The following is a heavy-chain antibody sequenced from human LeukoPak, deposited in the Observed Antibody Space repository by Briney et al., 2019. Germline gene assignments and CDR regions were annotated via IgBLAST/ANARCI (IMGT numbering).Heavy chain of an antibody. Sequence: SETLSLTCTVSGDSISNNYWSWIRQPPGKGREWIGYIYDSWRTKYNPSLTSRVTISADTSKNLFSLKLTSVTAADTALYYCATCRDEFGDYGFTSWGQGTLVTVS. CDR2: IYDSWRT. V-gene: IGHV4-59*01. CDR3: ATCRDEFGDYGFTS. D-gene: IGHD4-17*01. CDR1: GDSISNNY. J-gene: IGHJ5*02.